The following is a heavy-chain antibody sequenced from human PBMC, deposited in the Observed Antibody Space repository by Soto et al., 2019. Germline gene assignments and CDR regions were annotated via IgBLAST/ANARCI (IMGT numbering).Heavy chain of an antibody. CDR2: IYYSGST. Sequence: LSLTCTVSGGSISSYYWSWIRQPPGKGLEWIGYIYYSGSTNYNPSPKSRVTISVDTSKNQFSLKLSSVTAADTAVYYCARSPDTISFYFDYWGQGTLVTVSS. V-gene: IGHV4-59*01. CDR3: ARSPDTISFYFDY. D-gene: IGHD3-3*01. CDR1: GGSISSYY. J-gene: IGHJ4*02.